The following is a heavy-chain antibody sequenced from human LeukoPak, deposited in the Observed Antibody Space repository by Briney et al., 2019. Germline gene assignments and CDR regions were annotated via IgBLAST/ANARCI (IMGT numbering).Heavy chain of an antibody. CDR2: IHYSGST. CDR3: ARASGVLPSFEWANWFDT. V-gene: IGHV4-39*01. D-gene: IGHD3-9*01. J-gene: IGHJ5*02. Sequence: SETLSLTCTVSGGSIRSSDYYWAWIRQPPGRGLEWIGTIHYSGSTFYKLPLNSRLTVSAYTSRNQFYMKLSSVTAADTAVYYCARASGVLPSFEWANWFDTWGQGSLVTVSS. CDR1: GGSIRSSDYY.